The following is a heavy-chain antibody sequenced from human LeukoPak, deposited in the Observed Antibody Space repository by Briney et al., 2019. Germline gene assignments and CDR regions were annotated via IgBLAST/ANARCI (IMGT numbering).Heavy chain of an antibody. J-gene: IGHJ3*02. V-gene: IGHV4-38-2*02. D-gene: IGHD4-17*01. CDR3: ARPLRTGAFDI. CDR2: IYHSGST. CDR1: GYSISSGYY. Sequence: PETLSLTCTVSGYSISSGYYWGWIRQPPGKGLEWIGSIYHSGSTYYNPSLKSRVTISVDTSKNQFSLKLSSVTAADTAVYYCARPLRTGAFDIWGQGTMVTVSS.